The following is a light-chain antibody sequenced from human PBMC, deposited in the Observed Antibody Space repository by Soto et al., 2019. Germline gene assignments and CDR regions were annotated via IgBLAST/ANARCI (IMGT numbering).Light chain of an antibody. J-gene: IGLJ2*01. Sequence: QSALTQPASVSGSPGQSITISCTGTSSDVGSYNHVSWYQQHPGKAPKLMIYEGSKRPSGVSNRFSGSKSGNTASQTISGLQAEDEADYYCCSYAGSSTLFGGGTKLTVL. CDR1: SSDVGSYNH. CDR3: CSYAGSSTL. CDR2: EGS. V-gene: IGLV2-23*01.